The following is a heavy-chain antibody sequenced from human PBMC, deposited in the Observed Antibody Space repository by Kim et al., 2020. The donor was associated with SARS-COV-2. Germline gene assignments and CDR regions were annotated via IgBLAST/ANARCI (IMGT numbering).Heavy chain of an antibody. CDR3: ARSAKYCSSTSCYNWFDP. J-gene: IGHJ5*02. CDR2: ISYDGSNK. Sequence: GGSLRLSCAASGFTFSSYAMHWVRQAPGKGLEWVAVISYDGSNKYYADSVKGRFTISRDNSKNTLYLQMNSLRAEDTAVYYCARSAKYCSSTSCYNWFDP. D-gene: IGHD2-2*01. CDR1: GFTFSSYA. V-gene: IGHV3-30-3*01.